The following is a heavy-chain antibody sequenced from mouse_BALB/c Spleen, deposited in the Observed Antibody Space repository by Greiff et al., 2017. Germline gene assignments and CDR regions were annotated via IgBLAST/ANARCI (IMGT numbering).Heavy chain of an antibody. CDR3: ARWAHYDGYYYAMDY. CDR1: GFSLTSYG. J-gene: IGHJ4*01. V-gene: IGHV2-2*02. Sequence: QVQLQQSGPGLVQPSQSLSITCTVSGFSLTSYGVHWVRQSPGKGLEWLGVIWSGGSTDYNAAFISRLSISKDNSKSQVFFKMNSLQANDTAIYYCARWAHYDGYYYAMDYWGQGTSVTVSS. D-gene: IGHD1-2*01. CDR2: IWSGGST.